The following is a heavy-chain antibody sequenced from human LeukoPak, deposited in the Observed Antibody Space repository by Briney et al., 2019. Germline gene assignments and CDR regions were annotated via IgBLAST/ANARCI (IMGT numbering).Heavy chain of an antibody. CDR3: ARDRSQLLEEYHFDY. D-gene: IGHD2-2*01. V-gene: IGHV1-69*06. Sequence: SVKVSCKASGGTFSSYAISWARQAPGQGLEWMGGIIPIFGTANYAQEFQGRVTITADKSTSTAYMELSSLRSEDTAVYYCARDRSQLLEEYHFDYWGQGTLVTVSS. CDR2: IIPIFGTA. J-gene: IGHJ4*02. CDR1: GGTFSSYA.